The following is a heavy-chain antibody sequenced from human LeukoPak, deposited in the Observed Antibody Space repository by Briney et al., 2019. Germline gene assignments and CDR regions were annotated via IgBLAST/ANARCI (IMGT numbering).Heavy chain of an antibody. Sequence: PGGSLRLSCAASGFTFSSYAMSWVRQAPGKGLEWVSTISGSGGSTYYADSVKGRFTISRDNSKNTLYLQMNSLRAEDTAVYYCAYSILRLGELSSPFDYWGQGTLVTVSS. CDR1: GFTFSSYA. D-gene: IGHD3-16*02. CDR2: ISGSGGST. V-gene: IGHV3-23*01. J-gene: IGHJ4*02. CDR3: AYSILRLGELSSPFDY.